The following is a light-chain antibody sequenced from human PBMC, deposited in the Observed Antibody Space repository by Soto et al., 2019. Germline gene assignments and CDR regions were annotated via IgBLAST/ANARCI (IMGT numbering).Light chain of an antibody. J-gene: IGKJ3*01. CDR3: KQYYTTPFT. V-gene: IGKV4-1*01. CDR2: WAS. CDR1: QSVLYSPNNKDY. Sequence: DIVMTQSPESLTVSLGERATINCKSSQSVLYSPNNKDYLAWYQQKPGQPPKLLIYWASTRGSGVPDRFSGSGSGTDFALTISSLQAEDVAVYYCKQYYTTPFTFGPGTKVDIK.